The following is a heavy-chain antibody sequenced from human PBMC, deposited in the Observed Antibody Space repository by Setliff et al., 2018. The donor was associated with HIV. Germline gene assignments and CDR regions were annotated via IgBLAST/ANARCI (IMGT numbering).Heavy chain of an antibody. CDR3: AKDLGNYYYMDV. D-gene: IGHD3-10*01. CDR1: GFTFSSYA. CDR2: ISGSGGST. Sequence: GSLRLSCAASGFTFSSYAMNWVRQAPGKGLEWVSAISGSGGSTYYADSVKGRFTISRDNSKNTLYLRLNSLRAEDTAIYYCAKDLGNYYYMDVWGKGTTVTVSS. V-gene: IGHV3-23*01. J-gene: IGHJ6*03.